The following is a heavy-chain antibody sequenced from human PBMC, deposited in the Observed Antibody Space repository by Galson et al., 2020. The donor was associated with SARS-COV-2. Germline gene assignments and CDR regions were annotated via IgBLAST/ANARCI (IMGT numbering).Heavy chain of an antibody. D-gene: IGHD2-2*01. J-gene: IGHJ4*02. Sequence: SAPVSCKASGGTVSNNVISWGRQAPGQGLEWMGGIIPLFGATNYAEKCQGRVTITADESTSTTYMVMSSVRSEDTAVYYCARVGRSGSSIGCKDYFDKWGQGTLGTVSS. CDR3: ARVGRSGSSIGCKDYFDK. CDR1: GGTVSNNV. CDR2: IIPLFGAT. V-gene: IGHV1-69*13.